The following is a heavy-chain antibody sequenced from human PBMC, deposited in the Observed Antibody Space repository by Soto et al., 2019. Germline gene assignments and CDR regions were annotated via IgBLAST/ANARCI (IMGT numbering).Heavy chain of an antibody. J-gene: IGHJ4*02. Sequence: GGSLRLSCAASGFTFSSYAMSWVRQAPGKGLEWVSAISGSGGSTYYADSVKGRFTISRDNSKNTLYLQMNSLRDEDTAVYYSTRVRGLTTGTLSYFDYWGQGTLVTVSS. D-gene: IGHD1-1*01. CDR2: ISGSGGST. CDR1: GFTFSSYA. CDR3: TRVRGLTTGTLSYFDY. V-gene: IGHV3-23*01.